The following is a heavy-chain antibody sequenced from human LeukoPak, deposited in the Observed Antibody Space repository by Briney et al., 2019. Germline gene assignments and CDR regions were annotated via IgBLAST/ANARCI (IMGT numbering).Heavy chain of an antibody. D-gene: IGHD5-18*01. Sequence: ASVKVSCKASGYTFTSYGISWVRQAPGQGLEWMGWISAYNSNTNYAQKLQGRVTMTTDTSTSTAYMELRSLRSDDTAVYYCAVSGYSYGEGYYFDYWGQGTLVTVSS. V-gene: IGHV1-18*01. CDR3: AVSGYSYGEGYYFDY. CDR2: ISAYNSNT. CDR1: GYTFTSYG. J-gene: IGHJ4*02.